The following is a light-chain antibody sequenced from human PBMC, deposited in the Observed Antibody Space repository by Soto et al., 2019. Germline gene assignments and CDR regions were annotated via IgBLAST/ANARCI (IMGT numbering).Light chain of an antibody. J-gene: IGLJ2*01. CDR3: AAWDDSLNDVA. CDR1: SSNIGSNT. Sequence: QSVLTQPLSASGTPGQRVTISCSGSSSNIGSNTVNWYQQLPGTAPKLLIYSNNQRPSGVPDRFSGSKSGTSASLAISGLQSEDEADYYCAAWDDSLNDVAFGGWTKVTVL. V-gene: IGLV1-44*01. CDR2: SNN.